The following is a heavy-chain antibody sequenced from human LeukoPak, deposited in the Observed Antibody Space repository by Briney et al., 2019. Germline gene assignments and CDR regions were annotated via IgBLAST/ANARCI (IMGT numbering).Heavy chain of an antibody. CDR1: GFTFSNAW. Sequence: GGSLRLSCAASGFTFSNAWMSWVRQAPGKGLEWVGRIKSKTDGGTTDYAAPVKGRFTISRDDSKNTLYLKMNSLKTEDTAVYYCTRQRTRNWFDPWGQGTLVTVSS. CDR3: TRQRTRNWFDP. J-gene: IGHJ5*02. V-gene: IGHV3-15*01. CDR2: IKSKTDGGTT. D-gene: IGHD1-7*01.